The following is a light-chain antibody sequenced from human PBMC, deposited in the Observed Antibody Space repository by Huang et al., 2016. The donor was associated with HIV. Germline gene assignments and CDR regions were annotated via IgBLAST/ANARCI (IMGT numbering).Light chain of an antibody. J-gene: IGKJ2*01. CDR2: ATS. CDR1: QSITTY. V-gene: IGKV1-39*01. CDR3: QQSYNLPYT. Sequence: DIQMTQSPPSLSASLGDRVTITCRASQSITTYLNWYRHTPGEAPELLIHATSTLQNGVPSRFSGGVSGTDFTLTITNLQPEDVASYYCQQSYNLPYTFGRGTKVDIK.